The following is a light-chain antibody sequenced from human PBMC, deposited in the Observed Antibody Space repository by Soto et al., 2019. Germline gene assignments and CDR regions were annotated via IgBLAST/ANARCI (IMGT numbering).Light chain of an antibody. CDR1: SSNIGGNY. Sequence: QSVLTQPPSVSAAPGQRVIISCSGGSSNIGGNYVAWYRQFPGTAPQLIIYDNDKRPSGIPDRLSGSKSGTSATLVITGLQSGDQADKYCETWDNSLSAVVFGGGTKLTVL. CDR2: DND. V-gene: IGLV1-51*01. J-gene: IGLJ2*01. CDR3: ETWDNSLSAVV.